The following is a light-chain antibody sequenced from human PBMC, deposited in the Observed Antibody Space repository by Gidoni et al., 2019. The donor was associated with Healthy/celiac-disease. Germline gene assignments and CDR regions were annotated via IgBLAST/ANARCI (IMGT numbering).Light chain of an antibody. Sequence: DIQMTQSLSSLSASVGDRVTITCRASQSISSYLIWDQQKPGKAPKLLIYAASSLQSGVPSRFSGSGSWTEFFLTISSLQPEDCATYYCQQSYSTLPYTFGQGTKLEIK. CDR2: AAS. CDR3: QQSYSTLPYT. J-gene: IGKJ2*01. CDR1: QSISSY. V-gene: IGKV1-39*01.